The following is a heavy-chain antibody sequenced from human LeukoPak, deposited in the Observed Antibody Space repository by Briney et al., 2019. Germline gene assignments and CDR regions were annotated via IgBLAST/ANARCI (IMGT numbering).Heavy chain of an antibody. J-gene: IGHJ5*02. V-gene: IGHV3-30*03. CDR3: ATPTYP. CDR2: ISYDGSNK. CDR1: GFTFSSYG. D-gene: IGHD3-16*01. Sequence: GSLRLSCAASGFTFSSYGMHWVRQAPGKGLEWVAVISYDGSNKYYADSVKGRFTISRDNSENTLYLQMNSLRAEDTAVYYCATPTYPWGQGTLVTVSS.